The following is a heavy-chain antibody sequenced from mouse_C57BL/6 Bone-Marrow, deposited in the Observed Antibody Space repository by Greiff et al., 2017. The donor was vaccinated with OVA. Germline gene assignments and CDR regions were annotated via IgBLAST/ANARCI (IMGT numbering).Heavy chain of an antibody. Sequence: EVMLVESGGGLVQPKGSLTLSCAASGFSFNTYAMNWVRQAPGKGLEWVARIRCKSNNYATYYADSVKDRFTISIDNSESMLYLQMNSLKSEDTAMYYCVRRGYYAIAYGGQGTSVTVTA. V-gene: IGHV10-1*01. CDR1: GFSFNTYA. J-gene: IGHJ4*01. CDR2: IRCKSNNYAT. CDR3: VRRGYYAIAY.